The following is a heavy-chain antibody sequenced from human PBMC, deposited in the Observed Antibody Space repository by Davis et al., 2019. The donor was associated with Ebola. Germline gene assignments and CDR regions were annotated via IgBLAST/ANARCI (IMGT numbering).Heavy chain of an antibody. CDR2: TYYRSRWYS. CDR1: GDSVPSNSAA. V-gene: IGHV6-1*01. D-gene: IGHD2-8*02. CDR3: ERHQNVWYYFDY. J-gene: IGHJ4*02. Sequence: SQTLSLTCAISGDSVPSNSAAWNWLRQSPSRGLEWLGRTYYRSRWYSDYAVSVQSRITSNPDTSKNQFSLHLNSVTPEDTAVYYCERHQNVWYYFDYWGQGTLVTVSS.